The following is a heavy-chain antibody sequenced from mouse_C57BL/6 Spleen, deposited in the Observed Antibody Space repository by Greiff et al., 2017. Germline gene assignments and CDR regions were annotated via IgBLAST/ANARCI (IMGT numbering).Heavy chain of an antibody. V-gene: IGHV1-85*01. D-gene: IGHD2-3*01. CDR3: ASGDGYYERGFAY. Sequence: VKLMESGPELVKPGASVKLSCKASGYTFTSYDINWVKQRPGQGLEWIGWIYPRDGSTKYNEKFKGKATLTVDTSSSTAYMELHSLTSEDSAVYFCASGDGYYERGFAYWGQGTLVTVSA. CDR2: IYPRDGST. J-gene: IGHJ3*01. CDR1: GYTFTSYD.